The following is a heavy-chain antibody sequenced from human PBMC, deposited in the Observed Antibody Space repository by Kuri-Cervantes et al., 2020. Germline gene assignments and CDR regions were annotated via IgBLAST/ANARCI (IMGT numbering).Heavy chain of an antibody. V-gene: IGHV3-23*01. CDR3: ARDGYSYGQPTTPFDY. D-gene: IGHD5-18*01. J-gene: IGHJ4*02. Sequence: GGSLRLSCAASGFTFSSYAMSWVRQAPGKGLEWVSAISGSGGSTYYADSVRGRFTISRDNSKNTLYLQMNSLRDEDTAVYYCARDGYSYGQPTTPFDYWGQGTLVTVSS. CDR1: GFTFSSYA. CDR2: ISGSGGST.